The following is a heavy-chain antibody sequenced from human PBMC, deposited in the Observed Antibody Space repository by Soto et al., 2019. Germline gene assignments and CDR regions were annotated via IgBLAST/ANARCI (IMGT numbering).Heavy chain of an antibody. CDR2: IDYNGIT. CDR3: ARGRRSSGRHDASDI. D-gene: IGHD1-26*01. V-gene: IGHV4-59*01. CDR1: SGSIGTYY. Sequence: NLSETLSLTCTVSSGSIGTYYWNWIRQPPGKGLEWIAYIDYNGITNSNPSLKSRLTISIDTSKNQFSLKLSSVTAADTAVYYCARGRRSSGRHDASDIWGQGTMVTVSS. J-gene: IGHJ3*02.